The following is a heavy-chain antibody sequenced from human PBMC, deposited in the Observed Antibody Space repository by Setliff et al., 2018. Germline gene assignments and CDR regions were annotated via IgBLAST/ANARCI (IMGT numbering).Heavy chain of an antibody. CDR3: ARDRPEVVIDAARAVFDY. CDR1: GYTFPSYG. CDR2: ISAYNGYI. D-gene: IGHD2-15*01. J-gene: IGHJ4*02. Sequence: ASVKVSCKASGYTFPSYGISWVRQAPGQGLEWMGWISAYNGYIIYEQKFQGRVTMTTDTSTSTAYMELRSLRSDDTAVYYCARDRPEVVIDAARAVFDYWGQGALVTVSS. V-gene: IGHV1-18*01.